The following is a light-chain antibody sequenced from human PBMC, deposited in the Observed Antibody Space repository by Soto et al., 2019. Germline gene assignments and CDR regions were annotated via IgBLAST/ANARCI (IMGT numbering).Light chain of an antibody. CDR3: QQYGSSHKYT. Sequence: EIVLTQSPGTLSLSPGERATLSSRASQSVSSSYLAWYQQKPGQAPRLLIYGASSRATGIPDRFSGSGSGTDFTLTISRLEPEDFAVYYCQQYGSSHKYTFGQRNKLEIK. V-gene: IGKV3-20*01. J-gene: IGKJ2*01. CDR2: GAS. CDR1: QSVSSSY.